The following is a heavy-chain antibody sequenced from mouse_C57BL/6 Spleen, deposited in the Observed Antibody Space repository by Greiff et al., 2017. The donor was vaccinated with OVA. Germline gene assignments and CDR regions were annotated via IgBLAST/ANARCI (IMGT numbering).Heavy chain of an antibody. CDR1: GYAFSSSW. CDR3: ARMFYYGPSY. J-gene: IGHJ2*01. CDR2: IYPGDGDT. V-gene: IGHV1-82*01. Sequence: QVQLQQSGPELVKPGASVKISCKASGYAFSSSWMNWVKQRPGKGLEWIGRIYPGDGDTNYNGKFKGKATLTADKSSSTAYMQLSSLTSEDSAVYFCARMFYYGPSYWGQGTTLTVSS. D-gene: IGHD2-1*01.